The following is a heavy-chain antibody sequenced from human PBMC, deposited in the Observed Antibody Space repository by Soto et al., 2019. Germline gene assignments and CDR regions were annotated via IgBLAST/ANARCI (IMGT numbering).Heavy chain of an antibody. CDR2: IYHSGST. CDR3: ARVISSRDEYFDY. CDR1: GYSISSGYY. V-gene: IGHV4-38-2*01. J-gene: IGHJ4*02. D-gene: IGHD2-2*01. Sequence: PSETLSLTCAVSGYSISSGYYWGWIRQPPGKGLEWIGSIYHSGSTYYNPSLKSRVTISVDKPKNQFSPNLTSVTAADTAVYYCARVISSRDEYFDYWGQGTVVTVSS.